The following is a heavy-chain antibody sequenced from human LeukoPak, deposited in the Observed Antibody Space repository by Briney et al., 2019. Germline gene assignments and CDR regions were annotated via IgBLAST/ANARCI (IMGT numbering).Heavy chain of an antibody. V-gene: IGHV3-21*01. J-gene: IGHJ4*02. CDR3: ARGSAAAGTRCFVY. Sequence: GGSLRLSCAASGFTFSSYSMKWVRQAPGKGLEWVSSISSSSSYTYYADSVKGRFTISRDNAKNSLYLQMNSLRAEDTAVYYCARGSAAAGTRCFVYWGQGTLVTVSS. CDR2: ISSSSSYT. CDR1: GFTFSSYS. D-gene: IGHD6-13*01.